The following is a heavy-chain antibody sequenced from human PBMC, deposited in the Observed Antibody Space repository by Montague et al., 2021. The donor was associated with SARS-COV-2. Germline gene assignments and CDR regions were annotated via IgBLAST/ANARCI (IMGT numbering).Heavy chain of an antibody. CDR3: ARSTSGWFIY. CDR1: GGSISSTSFF. V-gene: IGHV4-39*01. Sequence: SETLSLTCSVSGGSISSTSFFWAWIRQPPGKGLEWVGSMSSSGTTYYNPSLKSRVTISGDTSRNQLSVRLSSVTAADTAVYYCARSTSGWFIYWGQGTLVTVSS. D-gene: IGHD6-19*01. CDR2: MSSSGTT. J-gene: IGHJ4*02.